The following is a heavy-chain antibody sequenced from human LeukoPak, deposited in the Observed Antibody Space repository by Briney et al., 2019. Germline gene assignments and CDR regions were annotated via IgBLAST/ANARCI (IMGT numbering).Heavy chain of an antibody. J-gene: IGHJ4*02. D-gene: IGHD3-3*01. Sequence: GGSLRLSCAASGFTFSSYAMSWVRQAPGKGLQWVSAISGSGGSTYYADSVKGRFTISRDNSKNTLYLQMNSLRAEDTAVHYCAKVGWVVHRDFWSGYYPPGGDYWGQGTLVTVSS. V-gene: IGHV3-23*01. CDR3: AKVGWVVHRDFWSGYYPPGGDY. CDR1: GFTFSSYA. CDR2: ISGSGGST.